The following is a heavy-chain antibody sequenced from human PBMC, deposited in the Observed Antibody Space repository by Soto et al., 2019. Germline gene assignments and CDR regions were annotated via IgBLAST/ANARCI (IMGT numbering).Heavy chain of an antibody. J-gene: IGHJ6*02. V-gene: IGHV4-59*01. CDR2: IYETGISGYTPST. CDR1: GGSITSSY. CDR3: ARGEDAFFDYGLDS. Sequence: SETLSLTCTVSGGSITSSYWSWVRRPPGKGLGWIAYIYETGISGYTPSTSYNPSLKSRVTMSVDTSKSQFSLKLTSATAADTDVYYFARGEDAFFDYGLDSWGQGMTVTVSS.